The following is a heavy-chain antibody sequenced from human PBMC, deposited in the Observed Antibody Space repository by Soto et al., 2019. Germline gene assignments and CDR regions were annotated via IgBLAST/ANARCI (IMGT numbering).Heavy chain of an antibody. CDR3: ARLNPYDFWSGYAVDY. V-gene: IGHV4-39*01. Sequence: PSERRCLTCTLSGSSICSSSYYWRWIRQPPGKGLEWIGSIYYSGSTYYNPSLKSRVTISVDTSKNQFSLKLSSVTAADTAVYYCARLNPYDFWSGYAVDYWGQG. D-gene: IGHD3-3*01. CDR2: IYYSGST. J-gene: IGHJ4*02. CDR1: GSSICSSSYY.